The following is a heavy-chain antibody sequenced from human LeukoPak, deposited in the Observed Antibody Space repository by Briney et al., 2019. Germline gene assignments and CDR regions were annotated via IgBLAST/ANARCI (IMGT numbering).Heavy chain of an antibody. J-gene: IGHJ4*02. CDR1: GFTFSNYG. CDR2: IWYDGSKK. D-gene: IGHD4-17*01. Sequence: PGTSLRLSCAASGFTFSNYGMHWVRQAPGKGLEWVAVIWYDGSKKYYADSVKGRFTISRDNSKNTLYLQMNSLRAEDTAVYYCTRRDGDIDRGFDYWGQGTLVTVSS. CDR3: TRRDGDIDRGFDY. V-gene: IGHV3-33*08.